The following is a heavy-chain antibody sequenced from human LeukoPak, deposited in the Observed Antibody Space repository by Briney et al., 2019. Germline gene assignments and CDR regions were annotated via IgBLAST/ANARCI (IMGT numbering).Heavy chain of an antibody. V-gene: IGHV4-38-2*02. Sequence: NTSETLSLTCSVSGYSISDGYYWGWIRQSPGKGLEWIAIIYHSGSTYYTPSLKSRLTISVDTSKNQFSLKLRSVTAADTAVYYCARRARRDGYTWGDYYYYYGMDVWGQGTTVTVSS. CDR2: IYHSGST. CDR3: ARRARRDGYTWGDYYYYYGMDV. D-gene: IGHD5-24*01. CDR1: GYSISDGYY. J-gene: IGHJ6*02.